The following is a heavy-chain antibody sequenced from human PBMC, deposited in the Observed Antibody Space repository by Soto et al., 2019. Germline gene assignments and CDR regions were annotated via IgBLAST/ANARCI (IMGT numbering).Heavy chain of an antibody. Sequence: PGGSLRLSCAASGFTFSSYAVQWVRQAPGKGLEWVAIISYDGRDEDYADSVKGRFTISRDNSRSTLYLQMNSLRPEDTAVYYCAKGRGYSGYFNGEIDSWGQGILVTVS. J-gene: IGHJ4*02. CDR3: AKGRGYSGYFNGEIDS. D-gene: IGHD5-12*01. V-gene: IGHV3-30*04. CDR1: GFTFSSYA. CDR2: ISYDGRDE.